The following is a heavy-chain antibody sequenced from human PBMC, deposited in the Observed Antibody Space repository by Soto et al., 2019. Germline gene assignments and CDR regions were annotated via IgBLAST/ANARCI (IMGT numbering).Heavy chain of an antibody. CDR2: INPSGGST. CDR3: ARARSVIWEWSPPQYYYYGMDV. V-gene: IGHV1-46*01. Sequence: ASVKVSCKASGYTFTSYYMHWVRQAPGQGLEWMGIINPSGGSTSYAQKFQGRVTMTRDTSTSTVYMELSSLRSEDTAVYYCARARSVIWEWSPPQYYYYGMDVWGQVNTVTVSS. D-gene: IGHD3-3*01. CDR1: GYTFTSYY. J-gene: IGHJ6*02.